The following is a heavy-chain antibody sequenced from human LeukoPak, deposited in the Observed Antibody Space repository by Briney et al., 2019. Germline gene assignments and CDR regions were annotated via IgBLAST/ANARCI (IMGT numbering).Heavy chain of an antibody. D-gene: IGHD6-19*01. V-gene: IGHV3-30-3*01. CDR1: GFTFSSYA. Sequence: PGGSLRLSCAASGFTFSSYAMSWVRQAPGKGLEWVAVISSDGSSKYTADSVKGRFTISRDNSKNTLYLQMNSLRVEDTAVYYCSKGQWLFEQTFDYWGQGTLVTVSS. CDR3: SKGQWLFEQTFDY. CDR2: ISSDGSSK. J-gene: IGHJ4*02.